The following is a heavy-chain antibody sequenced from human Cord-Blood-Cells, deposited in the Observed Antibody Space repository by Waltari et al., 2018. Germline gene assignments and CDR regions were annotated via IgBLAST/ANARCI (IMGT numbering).Heavy chain of an antibody. Sequence: QVQLVQSGAVVKTPGYPVKDSCNASVATFSSSAISWLRQAPGQGLEWMGGIIPIFGTANYAQKFQGRVTITADESTSTAYMELSSLRSEDTAVYYCGGRDGYNFAFDIWGQGTMVTVSS. D-gene: IGHD5-12*01. CDR3: GGRDGYNFAFDI. CDR2: IIPIFGTA. J-gene: IGHJ3*02. V-gene: IGHV1-69*01. CDR1: VATFSSSA.